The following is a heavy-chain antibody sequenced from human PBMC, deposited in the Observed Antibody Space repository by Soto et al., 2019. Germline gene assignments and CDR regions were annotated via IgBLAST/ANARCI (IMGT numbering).Heavy chain of an antibody. Sequence: SETLSLTCTVSGGSISSSSYYWGWIRQPPGKWLEWIGSIYYSGSTYYNPSLKSRVTISVDTSKNQFSLKLSSVTAADTAVYYCASPLVVPAAGAYYYYGMDVWGQGTTVTVSS. D-gene: IGHD2-2*01. J-gene: IGHJ6*02. CDR2: IYYSGST. V-gene: IGHV4-39*01. CDR1: GGSISSSSYY. CDR3: ASPLVVPAAGAYYYYGMDV.